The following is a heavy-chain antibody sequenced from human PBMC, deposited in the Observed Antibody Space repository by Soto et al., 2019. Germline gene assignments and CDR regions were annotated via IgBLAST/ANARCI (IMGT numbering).Heavy chain of an antibody. CDR2: XXXXDDK. CDR3: AHSTSFKPCGVVSMGYYYYGMDV. D-gene: IGHD3-3*01. J-gene: IGHJ6*02. Sequence: QITLKESGPTLVKPTQTLTLTCTFXXFSLSTSGVGVGWXXXPPGKALEWLALXXXXDDKRYSPSLKSRLTSTKDTSKNQVVLTMTNMDPVDTATYYCAHSTSFKPCGVVSMGYYYYGMDVWGQGTTVTVSS. CDR1: XFSLSTSGVG. V-gene: IGHV2-5*01.